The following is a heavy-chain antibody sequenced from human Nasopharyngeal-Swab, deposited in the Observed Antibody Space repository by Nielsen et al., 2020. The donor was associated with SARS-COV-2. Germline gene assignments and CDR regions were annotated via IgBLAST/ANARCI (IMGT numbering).Heavy chain of an antibody. Sequence: SETLSLTCTVSGGSISSYYWSWIRQPPGKGLEWIGYIYYSGNTNYNPSLKSRVTISVDTSKNQFSLKLSSVTAADTAVYYCARWDYGGRFDYWGQGTLVTVSS. CDR1: GGSISSYY. CDR3: ARWDYGGRFDY. D-gene: IGHD4-23*01. CDR2: IYYSGNT. V-gene: IGHV4-59*01. J-gene: IGHJ4*02.